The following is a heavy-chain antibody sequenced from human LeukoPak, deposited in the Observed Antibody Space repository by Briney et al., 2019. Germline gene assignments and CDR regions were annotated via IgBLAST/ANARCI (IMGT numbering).Heavy chain of an antibody. CDR3: ARLYSSSSGLRASDY. V-gene: IGHV3-48*03. CDR2: ISSSGSTI. Sequence: QPGGSLRLSCAASGFTFSSYEMNWVRQAPGKGLEWVSYISSSGSTIFYADSVKGRFTISRDNAKNSLYLQMNSLRAEDTAVYYCARLYSSSSGLRASDYWGQGTLVTVYS. J-gene: IGHJ4*02. D-gene: IGHD6-6*01. CDR1: GFTFSSYE.